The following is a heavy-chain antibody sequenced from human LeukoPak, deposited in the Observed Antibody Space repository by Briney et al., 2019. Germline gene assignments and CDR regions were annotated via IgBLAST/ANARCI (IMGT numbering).Heavy chain of an antibody. Sequence: GGSLRLSCAASGFTFSSYSMNWVRQAPGKGLEWVSGLNEDGSTTFYADSVQGRFIISRDNSQNIVYLQMSSLRVEDTAVYYCVKDYPRIGVTGTTSFFDYWGQGNLVTVSS. CDR3: VKDYPRIGVTGTTSFFDY. V-gene: IGHV3-23*01. J-gene: IGHJ4*02. D-gene: IGHD1-7*01. CDR1: GFTFSSYS. CDR2: LNEDGSTT.